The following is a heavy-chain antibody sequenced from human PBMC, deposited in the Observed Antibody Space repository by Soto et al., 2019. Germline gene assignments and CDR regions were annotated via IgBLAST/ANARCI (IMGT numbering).Heavy chain of an antibody. Sequence: EVQLVESGGGLVQPGGSLRLSCAASGFTFSSYSMNWVRQAPGKGLEWVSYISSSSSTIYYADSVKGRFTISRDNAKNSLYLQMNRLRAEDTAVYYCARQDLLERSYDDFNWFDPWGQGTLVTVSS. D-gene: IGHD1-1*01. CDR3: ARQDLLERSYDDFNWFDP. CDR2: ISSSSSTI. CDR1: GFTFSSYS. V-gene: IGHV3-48*01. J-gene: IGHJ5*02.